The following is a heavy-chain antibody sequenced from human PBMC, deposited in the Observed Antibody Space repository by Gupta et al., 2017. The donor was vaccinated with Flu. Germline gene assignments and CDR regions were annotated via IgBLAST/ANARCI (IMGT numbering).Heavy chain of an antibody. J-gene: IGHJ4*02. V-gene: IGHV3-21*01. CDR3: ARIRYSSSWSPVDY. CDR2: ISSSSSYI. D-gene: IGHD6-13*01. Sequence: SDSMNWVRQAPGKGLEWVSSISSSSSYIYYADSVKGRFTISRDNAKNSLYLQMKSLRAEDTAVYYCARIRYSSSWSPVDYWGQGTLVTVSS. CDR1: SDS.